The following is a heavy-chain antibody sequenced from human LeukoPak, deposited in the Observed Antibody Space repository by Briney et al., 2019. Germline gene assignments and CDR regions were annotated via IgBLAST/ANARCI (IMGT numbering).Heavy chain of an antibody. D-gene: IGHD2-15*01. V-gene: IGHV4-4*09. Sequence: SDTLSLTCTGCGGCITRYKWLGLRQPPAKGLEGMGFISNSWRTDYIPSLSSRVYMSVDKSKNQVSPKFNSVTAADTAVSYCATSYQNKIVPFDCWGQGILVTVSS. CDR1: GGCITRYK. CDR3: ATSYQNKIVPFDC. J-gene: IGHJ4*02. CDR2: ISNSWRT.